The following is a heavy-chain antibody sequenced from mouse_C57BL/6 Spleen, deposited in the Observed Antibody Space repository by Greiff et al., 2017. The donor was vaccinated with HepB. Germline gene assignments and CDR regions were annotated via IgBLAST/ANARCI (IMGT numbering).Heavy chain of an antibody. V-gene: IGHV1-31*01. D-gene: IGHD3-2*02. CDR2: IYPYNGVS. J-gene: IGHJ3*01. Sequence: VHVKQSGPELVKPGASVKISCKASGYSFTGYYMHWVKQSHGNILDWIGYIYPYNGVSSYNQKFKGKATLTVDKSSSTAYMELRRLTSEDSAVFYCAYSSGTWRVFAYWGQGTLVTVSA. CDR1: GYSFTGYY. CDR3: AYSSGTWRVFAY.